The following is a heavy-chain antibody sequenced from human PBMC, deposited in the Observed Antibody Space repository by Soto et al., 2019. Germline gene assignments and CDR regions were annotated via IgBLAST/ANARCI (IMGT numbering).Heavy chain of an antibody. D-gene: IGHD3-3*01. V-gene: IGHV4-30-4*01. CDR1: GGSISSGGYY. J-gene: IGHJ2*01. CDR3: ARSLRFLEWLSRHWYFDL. Sequence: PSETLSLTCTVSGGSISSGGYYWIWIRQPPGKGLEWIGYIYYSGSTYYNPSLKSRVTISVDTSKNQFSLKLSSVTAADTAVYYCARSLRFLEWLSRHWYFDLWGRSTLVTVSS. CDR2: IYYSGST.